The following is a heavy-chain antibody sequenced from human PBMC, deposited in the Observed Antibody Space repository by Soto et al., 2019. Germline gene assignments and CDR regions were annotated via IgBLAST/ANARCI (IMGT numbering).Heavy chain of an antibody. CDR2: IIPIFGTA. V-gene: IGHV1-69*12. D-gene: IGHD1-1*01. Sequence: QVQLVQSGAEVKKPGSSVKVSCKASGGTFSSYAISWVRQAPGQGLEWMGGIIPIFGTANYAQKFQGRVTITADESTSTADMELSSLRSEDTAVYYCAREGPKHDDEDPYLDYWGQGTLVTVSS. J-gene: IGHJ4*02. CDR3: AREGPKHDDEDPYLDY. CDR1: GGTFSSYA.